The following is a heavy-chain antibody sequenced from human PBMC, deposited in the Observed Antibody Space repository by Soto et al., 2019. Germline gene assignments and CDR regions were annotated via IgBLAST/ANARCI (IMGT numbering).Heavy chain of an antibody. J-gene: IGHJ4*02. Sequence: EVQLVESGGGLVQPGGSLRLSCAASGFTVSSNYMSCVRQAPGKGLEWVSVIYSGGSTYYAYSVKGRFNISRHNSNNTLYLQMNSLRAEDTAVYYCRRWGSSGPYYFDYWGQGTLVTVSS. CDR1: GFTVSSNY. CDR2: IYSGGST. CDR3: RRWGSSGPYYFDY. D-gene: IGHD6-19*01. V-gene: IGHV3-53*04.